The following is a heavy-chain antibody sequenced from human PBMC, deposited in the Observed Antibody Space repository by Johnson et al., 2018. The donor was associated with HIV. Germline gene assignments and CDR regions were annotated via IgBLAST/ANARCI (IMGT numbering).Heavy chain of an antibody. CDR2: TSYDGRSK. D-gene: IGHD5-24*01. J-gene: IGHJ3*02. CDR1: GFIFSDYA. Sequence: VESGGGVVQPGRSLRLSCAASGFIFSDYAMHWVRLAPGKGLEWVAVTSYDGRSKYYADSVKGRFTISRDNSKNTLYVQMNSLRIEDTAVYYCSRDPGRDGDTRRAVDSWGQGTMVTVSS. CDR3: SRDPGRDGDTRRAVDS. V-gene: IGHV3-30*04.